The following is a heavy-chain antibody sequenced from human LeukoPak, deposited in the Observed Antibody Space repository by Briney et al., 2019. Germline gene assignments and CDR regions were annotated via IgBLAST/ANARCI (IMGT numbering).Heavy chain of an antibody. V-gene: IGHV3-23*01. CDR3: AKEMWELVYRNAFDI. D-gene: IGHD1-26*01. CDR1: GFTFSSYA. J-gene: IGHJ3*02. CDR2: ISGSGGST. Sequence: GGSLRLSCTASGFTFSSYAMSWVRQAPGEGLEWGSAISGSGGSTYYADSVKGRFTISRDNSKNTLYLQMNGLRAEDTAVYYCAKEMWELVYRNAFDIWGQGTMVTVSS.